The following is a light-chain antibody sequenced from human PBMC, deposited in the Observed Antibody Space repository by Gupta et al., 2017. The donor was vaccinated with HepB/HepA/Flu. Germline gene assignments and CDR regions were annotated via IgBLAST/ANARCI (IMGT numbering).Light chain of an antibody. CDR2: DAS. Sequence: DIQMTHSPSSLSASVGDRVTITCQASQDISNYLNWYQQKPGQAPKLLIYDASNLERGVPSRFSGGGSGTHFSFTINSLQPEDIATYYCQQYETLSPLTFGGGTKVEIK. CDR3: QQYETLSPLT. V-gene: IGKV1-33*01. J-gene: IGKJ4*01. CDR1: QDISNY.